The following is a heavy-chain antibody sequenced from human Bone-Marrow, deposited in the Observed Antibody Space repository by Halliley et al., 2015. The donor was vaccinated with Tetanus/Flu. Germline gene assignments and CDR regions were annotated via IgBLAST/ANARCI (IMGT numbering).Heavy chain of an antibody. V-gene: IGHV1-46*01. J-gene: IGHJ4*02. D-gene: IGHD3-16*01. CDR1: GYTFIKYF. Sequence: QLVQSGAEVKKPGASVKVSCKASGYTFIKYFMHWVRQAPGQGLEWMGIIDPSGGGTTYAQQFKGKVTMTRDTSTTTVYMELNNRGFGGPAFFSCARDRGGGGEDNRSYRRYWGQGTLVTVSS. CDR2: IDPSGGGT. CDR3: ARDRGGGGEDNRSYRRY.